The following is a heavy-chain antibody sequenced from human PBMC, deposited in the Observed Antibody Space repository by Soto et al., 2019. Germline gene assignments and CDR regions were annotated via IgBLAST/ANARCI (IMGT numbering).Heavy chain of an antibody. D-gene: IGHD3-22*01. Sequence: ASVEVSCRASGYTFTSYYMHWVRQAPGQGLEWMGIINPSGGSTSYAQKFQGRVTMTRDTSTSTVYMELSSLRSEDTAVYYCARDKLGYYYDSSGYFERKNWFDPWGQGTLVTVSS. CDR3: ARDKLGYYYDSSGYFERKNWFDP. CDR2: INPSGGST. V-gene: IGHV1-46*01. J-gene: IGHJ5*02. CDR1: GYTFTSYY.